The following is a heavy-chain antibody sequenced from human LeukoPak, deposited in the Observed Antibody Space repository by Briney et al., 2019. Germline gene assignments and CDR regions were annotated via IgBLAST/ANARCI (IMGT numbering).Heavy chain of an antibody. V-gene: IGHV3-33*01. CDR2: MWYDGSNK. CDR3: AREYYYDSSGLSP. CDR1: GFTFSSYG. D-gene: IGHD3-22*01. J-gene: IGHJ5*02. Sequence: GGSLRLSCAASGFTFSSYGMHWVRQAPGKGLEWVAVMWYDGSNKYYADSVKGRFTISRDNSKNTLYLQMNSLRAEDTAVYYCAREYYYDSSGLSPWGQGTLVTVSS.